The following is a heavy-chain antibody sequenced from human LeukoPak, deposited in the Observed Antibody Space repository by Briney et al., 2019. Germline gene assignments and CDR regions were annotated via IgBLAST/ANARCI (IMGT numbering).Heavy chain of an antibody. CDR1: GFIFSSYA. Sequence: PGGSLRLSCAASGFIFSSYAMHWVRQAPGKGLEWVSGISGSGDNTYYADSVKGRFTISRDNSKNTLYVQVNSLGTEDTAAYYCAKGSYYDSSGSFYFDYWGQGTLVTVSS. V-gene: IGHV3-23*01. CDR2: ISGSGDNT. CDR3: AKGSYYDSSGSFYFDY. D-gene: IGHD3-22*01. J-gene: IGHJ4*02.